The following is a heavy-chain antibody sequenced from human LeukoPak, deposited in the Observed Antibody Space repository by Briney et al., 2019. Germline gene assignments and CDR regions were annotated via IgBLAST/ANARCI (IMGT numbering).Heavy chain of an antibody. D-gene: IGHD2-15*01. CDR3: AKFGRDCSGGSCHTYYYYYGMDV. CDR1: XFTFXSYG. J-gene: IGHJ6*02. CDR2: ICFEGSNK. V-gene: IGHV3-33*06. Sequence: LRLPCAGSXFTFXSYGMHWVGQAPGKGREGVAVICFEGSNKFYADSVKGRFTISRDNSKNTLFLQMNSLRAEDTAVYYCAKFGRDCSGGSCHTYYYYYGMDVWGQGTTVTVSS.